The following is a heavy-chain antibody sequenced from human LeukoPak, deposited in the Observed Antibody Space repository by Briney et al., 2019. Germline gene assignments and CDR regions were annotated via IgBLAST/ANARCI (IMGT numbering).Heavy chain of an antibody. CDR1: GFTFSSYA. Sequence: GGSLRLSCAASGFTFSSYAMRWVRQAPGKGLEWVSAISASGGSTHYADSVKGRFTISRDNSKNTLFLQMNSLRAEDTAVYYCAKADGSWTYDPWGQGTLVTVSS. V-gene: IGHV3-23*01. J-gene: IGHJ5*02. CDR3: AKADGSWTYDP. D-gene: IGHD5-24*01. CDR2: ISASGGST.